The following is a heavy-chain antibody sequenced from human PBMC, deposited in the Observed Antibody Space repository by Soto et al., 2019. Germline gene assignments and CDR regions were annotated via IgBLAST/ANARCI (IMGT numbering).Heavy chain of an antibody. CDR2: IYHSGST. Sequence: QLQLQESGSGLVKPSQTLSLTCAVSGVSISSGGYSWSWIRQPPGKGLEWIGYIYHSGSTYYNPSLKSRVTISVDRYKNQFSLKLSSVTAADPAVYYCARVPDRWGQGTLVTVSS. CDR1: GVSISSGGYS. V-gene: IGHV4-30-2*01. D-gene: IGHD2-2*01. J-gene: IGHJ5*02. CDR3: ARVPDR.